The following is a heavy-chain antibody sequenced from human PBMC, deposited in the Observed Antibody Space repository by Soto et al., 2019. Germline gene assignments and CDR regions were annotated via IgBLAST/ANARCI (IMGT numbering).Heavy chain of an antibody. V-gene: IGHV3-30*18. J-gene: IGHJ2*01. D-gene: IGHD3-3*02. Sequence: QVPLVESGGGVVQPGRSLRLSCAASGFTFSSYGMHWVRQAPGKGLEWVAVISYDGSNKYYADSVKGRFTISRDNSKNMLYLQMNSLRAEDTAVYYCAKDWGFVLVDWYFDLWGRGTLVTVSS. CDR2: ISYDGSNK. CDR1: GFTFSSYG. CDR3: AKDWGFVLVDWYFDL.